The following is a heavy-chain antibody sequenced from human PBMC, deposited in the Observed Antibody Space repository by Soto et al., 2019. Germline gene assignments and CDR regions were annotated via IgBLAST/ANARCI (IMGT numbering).Heavy chain of an antibody. J-gene: IGHJ6*02. V-gene: IGHV4-61*01. Sequence: QEQLQESGPGLVKPSETLSLTCTVSGGSVNIGSYYWSWLRQPPGKGLEWIGQIYFSGSTIYNPSRERRVTISVDTSKHRFSLKLTSVTAADTAVYYCARSMVVSGYFDYGMDVWGQGTRVTVSS. CDR1: GGSVNIGSYY. CDR2: IYFSGST. CDR3: ARSMVVSGYFDYGMDV. D-gene: IGHD2-15*01.